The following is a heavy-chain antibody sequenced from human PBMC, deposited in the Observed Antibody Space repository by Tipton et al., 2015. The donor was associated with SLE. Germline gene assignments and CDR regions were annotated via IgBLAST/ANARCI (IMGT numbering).Heavy chain of an antibody. CDR1: GFTFSYYG. J-gene: IGHJ2*01. CDR2: IWFDGSSK. CDR3: ARDGDQRAYWYFDL. Sequence: QVQLVQSGGGVVQPGRSLRLSCAASGFTFSYYGMHWVRQAPGKGLEWVAVIWFDGSSKYYADSVKGRFTISRDISKNTLFLQMNSLRAEDTAVYYCARDGDQRAYWYFDLWGRGTLVTVSS. D-gene: IGHD2-2*01. V-gene: IGHV3-33*01.